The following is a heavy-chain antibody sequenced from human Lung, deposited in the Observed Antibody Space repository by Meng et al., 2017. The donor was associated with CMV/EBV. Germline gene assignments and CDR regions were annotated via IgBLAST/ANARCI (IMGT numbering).Heavy chain of an antibody. Sequence: GESXKISXKGSGYSFTSYWIGWVRQMPGKGLEWMGIIYPGDSDTRYSPSFQGQVTISADKSISTAYLQWSSLKASDTAMYYCARELSSSSYYYVMDVWGQGXTVTVSS. CDR1: GYSFTSYW. CDR2: IYPGDSDT. V-gene: IGHV5-51*01. CDR3: ARELSSSSYYYVMDV. J-gene: IGHJ6*02. D-gene: IGHD6-6*01.